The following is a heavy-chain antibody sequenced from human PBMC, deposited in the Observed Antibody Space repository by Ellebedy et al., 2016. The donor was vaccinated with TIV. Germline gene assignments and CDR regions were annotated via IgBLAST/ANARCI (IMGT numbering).Heavy chain of an antibody. D-gene: IGHD2-21*01. CDR3: TPWGLGGY. J-gene: IGHJ4*02. CDR1: GFTSSGYW. V-gene: IGHV3-74*01. Sequence: PGGSLRLSCAASGFTSSGYWMHWVRQAPGRGLVWVSRISNDGSSTSYADSVKGRFTISRDNAKNTLYLQMNSLRVEDTAAYYCTPWGLGGYWGQGTLVTVSS. CDR2: ISNDGSST.